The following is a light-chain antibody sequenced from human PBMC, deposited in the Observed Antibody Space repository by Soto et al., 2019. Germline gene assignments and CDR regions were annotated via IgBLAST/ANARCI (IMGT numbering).Light chain of an antibody. CDR3: SSYTSSSTPRA. CDR1: SSDVGGYNY. J-gene: IGLJ2*01. Sequence: QSALTQPASVSGSPGQSITISCTGTSSDVGGYNYVSWYQQHPGKAPKLMIYDVSNRPSGVSNRFSGSKSGNTASLTISGLQAEDEADYYCSSYTSSSTPRAFGGGTKVTVL. CDR2: DVS. V-gene: IGLV2-14*01.